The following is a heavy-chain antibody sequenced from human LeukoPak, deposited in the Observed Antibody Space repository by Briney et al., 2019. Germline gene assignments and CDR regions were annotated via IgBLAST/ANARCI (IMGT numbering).Heavy chain of an antibody. D-gene: IGHD3-10*01. Sequence: GASVKVSCKVSGYTLTELSMHWVRQAPGKGLEWMGGFDPEDGETIYAQKFQGRVTMTEGTSTGTAYMELSSLRSEDTAVYYCATVIARRISMVRGVTLDYWGQGTLVTVSS. V-gene: IGHV1-24*01. J-gene: IGHJ4*02. CDR1: GYTLTELS. CDR2: FDPEDGET. CDR3: ATVIARRISMVRGVTLDY.